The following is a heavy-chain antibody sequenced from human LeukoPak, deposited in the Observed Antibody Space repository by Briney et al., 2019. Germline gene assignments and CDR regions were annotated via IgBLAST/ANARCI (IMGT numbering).Heavy chain of an antibody. CDR3: ARAGSSQFDY. CDR1: GYTFTGYY. V-gene: IGHV1-8*02. D-gene: IGHD2-15*01. Sequence: ASVKVSCKASGYTFTGYYMHWVRQAPGQGLEWMGWMNPNSGNTGYAQKFQGRVTMTRNTSISTAYMELSSLRSEDTAVYYCARAGSSQFDYWGQGTLVTVSS. J-gene: IGHJ4*02. CDR2: MNPNSGNT.